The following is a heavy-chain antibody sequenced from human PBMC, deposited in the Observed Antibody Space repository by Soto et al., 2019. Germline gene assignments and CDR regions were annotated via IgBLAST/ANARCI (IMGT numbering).Heavy chain of an antibody. CDR2: IYYSGST. V-gene: IGHV4-59*01. CDR1: GGSISSYH. Sequence: PSETLSPTTTVPGGSISSYHWSSIPQPPGKGLEWIGYIYYSGSTNYNPSLKSRVTISVDTSKNQFSLKLSSVTAADTAVYYCARGADIVAVTATDYYGMDVWGQGTTVTVSS. D-gene: IGHD2-21*02. J-gene: IGHJ6*02. CDR3: ARGADIVAVTATDYYGMDV.